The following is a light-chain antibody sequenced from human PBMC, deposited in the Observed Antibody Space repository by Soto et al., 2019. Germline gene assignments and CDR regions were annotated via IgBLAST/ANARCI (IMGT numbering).Light chain of an antibody. CDR2: AAS. CDR3: QQSYRTPKT. V-gene: IGKV1-39*01. Sequence: DIQMTQSPSSLSASVGDRVTITCRASQSISSYLNWYQKQPGKAPKLLIYAASSLQSGVPSRFSGSGSGTDFTLTISSLQPEDFSTYYCQQSYRTPKTFGQGTKLEIK. J-gene: IGKJ2*01. CDR1: QSISSY.